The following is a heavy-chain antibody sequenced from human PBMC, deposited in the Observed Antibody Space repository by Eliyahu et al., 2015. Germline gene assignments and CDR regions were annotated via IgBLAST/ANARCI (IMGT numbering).Heavy chain of an antibody. CDR1: GGAFAXXA. J-gene: IGHJ6*02. CDR3: ARHIEELPNASGLGMDV. V-gene: IGHV1-69*04. CDR2: IIPITTVA. D-gene: IGHD2-2*01. Sequence: QVQLVQSGTEVKKPGSSVKVSCKASGGAFAXXAVSWVRQAPGQGLEWMGKIIPITTVATYAQKFQGRVTITADTSTSTAYMFLGSLRSEDTAVYYCARHIEELPNASGLGMDVWGQGTTVTVSS.